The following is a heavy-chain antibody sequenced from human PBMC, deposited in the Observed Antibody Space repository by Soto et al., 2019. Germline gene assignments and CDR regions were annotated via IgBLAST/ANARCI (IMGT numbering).Heavy chain of an antibody. D-gene: IGHD1-7*01. CDR1: GGTFSSYA. CDR3: ARDRRRFNWNYAIYYYYGMDV. V-gene: IGHV1-69*13. Sequence: SVKVSCKASGGTFSSYAISWVRQAPGQGLEWMGGIIPIFGTANYAQKFQGRVTITADESTSTAYMELSSLRSEDTAVYYCARDRRRFNWNYAIYYYYGMDVWGQGTTVTVSS. CDR2: IIPIFGTA. J-gene: IGHJ6*02.